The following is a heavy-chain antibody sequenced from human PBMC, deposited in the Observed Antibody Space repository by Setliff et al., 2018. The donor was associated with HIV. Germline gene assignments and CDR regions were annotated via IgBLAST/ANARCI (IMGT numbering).Heavy chain of an antibody. V-gene: IGHV1-2*06. CDR1: GYTFTDFY. Sequence: ASVKVSCKASGYTFTDFYIHWVRQAPGQGLEWIGRINPKSGVADYLKKFQGRVTMTTDTSTNTAHMELIRPRVDDTAVYYCARAHFLVAMTRNWFDPWGQGTLVTVSS. CDR3: ARAHFLVAMTRNWFDP. J-gene: IGHJ5*02. CDR2: INPKSGVA. D-gene: IGHD5-12*01.